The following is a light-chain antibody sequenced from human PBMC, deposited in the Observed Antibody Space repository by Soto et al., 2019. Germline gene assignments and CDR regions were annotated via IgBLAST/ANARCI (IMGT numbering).Light chain of an antibody. Sequence: QSVLTQPPSASGTPGQRVTVSCSGSSSNIASNTVNWYQQLPGTAPKLMIYEVSNRPSGVSNRFSGSKSGNTATLTISGLQAEDEADYYCSSYTSTTTRVFGTGTKVTVL. V-gene: IGLV1-44*01. CDR1: SSNIASNT. J-gene: IGLJ1*01. CDR3: SSYTSTTTRV. CDR2: EVS.